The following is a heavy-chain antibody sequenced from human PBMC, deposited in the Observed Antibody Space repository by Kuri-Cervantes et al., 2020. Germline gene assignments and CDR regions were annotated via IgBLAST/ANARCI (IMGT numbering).Heavy chain of an antibody. J-gene: IGHJ4*02. CDR2: INHSGST. CDR3: ARGRPNYCSSTSCYFWKPRSSSWPIFDY. V-gene: IGHV4-34*01. CDR1: GGSFSGYY. D-gene: IGHD2-2*01. Sequence: SETLSLTCAVYGGSFSGYYWSWIRQPPGKGLEWIGEINHSGSTNYNPSLKSRVTISVDTSKNQFSLKLSSVTAAGTAVYYCARGRPNYCSSTSCYFWKPRSSSWPIFDYWGQGTLVTVSS.